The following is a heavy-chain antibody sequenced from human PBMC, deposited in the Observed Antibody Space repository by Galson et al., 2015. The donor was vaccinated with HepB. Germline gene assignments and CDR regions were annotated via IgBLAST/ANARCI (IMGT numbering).Heavy chain of an antibody. J-gene: IGHJ3*02. D-gene: IGHD3-22*01. CDR1: GFTFSRYW. V-gene: IGHV3-7*03. CDR2: IKQDGSQK. Sequence: SLRLSCAASGFTFSRYWMSWVRQAPGKGLEWVANIKQDGSQKYYVDSVKGRFTISRDNAKNSLYLQMNSLRAEDTAVYYCARDPYYDSSGYYYAFDIWGQGTMVTVSS. CDR3: ARDPYYDSSGYYYAFDI.